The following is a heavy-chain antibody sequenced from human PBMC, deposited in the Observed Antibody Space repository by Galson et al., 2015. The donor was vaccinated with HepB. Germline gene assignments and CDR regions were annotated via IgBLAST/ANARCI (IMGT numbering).Heavy chain of an antibody. J-gene: IGHJ6*03. D-gene: IGHD3-10*01. CDR1: GFTFSDYG. V-gene: IGHV3-30*18. CDR3: VKDVRDWFFYYMEV. CDR2: LSYDGNNK. Sequence: SLRLSCAASGFTFSDYGMHWVRQAPGKGLEWVAILSYDGNNKFYADSVKGRFTISRDNSKNTLYLQMNSLRAEDTAVYYCVKDVRDWFFYYMEVWGKGTTVTVSS.